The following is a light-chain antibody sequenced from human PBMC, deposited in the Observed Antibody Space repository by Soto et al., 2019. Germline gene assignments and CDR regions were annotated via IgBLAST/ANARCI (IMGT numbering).Light chain of an antibody. CDR1: QRINSY. CDR2: GAS. Sequence: DIQINHSPSSLSASVGDRVTISCRTSQRINSYLNWYQQKPGEAPTLLIYGASSLQSGVPSRFSGSGSGTDFTLAINSLQPEDFATYYCQQSSRTPITFGQGTRLEI. CDR3: QQSSRTPIT. V-gene: IGKV1-39*01. J-gene: IGKJ5*01.